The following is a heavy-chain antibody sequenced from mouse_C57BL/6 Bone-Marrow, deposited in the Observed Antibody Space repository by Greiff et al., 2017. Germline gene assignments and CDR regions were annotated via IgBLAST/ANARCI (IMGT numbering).Heavy chain of an antibody. V-gene: IGHV5-9*01. D-gene: IGHD1-1*01. CDR3: GRQGIITTVVDFDY. J-gene: IGHJ2*01. CDR2: ISGGGGNT. Sequence: EVKLVESGGGLVKPGGSLKLSCAASGFTFSSYTMSWVRQTPEKRLEWVATISGGGGNTYYPDSVKGRFTISRDNAKNTLYLQMSSLRSEDTALYYGGRQGIITTVVDFDYWGQGTTLTVSS. CDR1: GFTFSSYT.